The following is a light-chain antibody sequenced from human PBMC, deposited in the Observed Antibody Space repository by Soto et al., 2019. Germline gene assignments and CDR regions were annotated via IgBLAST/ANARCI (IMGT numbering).Light chain of an antibody. V-gene: IGLV2-8*01. J-gene: IGLJ1*01. Sequence: CALTQPASASGSAGQSVTISCTGTSSDVGGYNYVSWYQQHPGKAPKLMIYEVSKRPSGVPDRFSGSKSGNTASLTVSGLQAEDEADYYCSSYAGSNKLGVFGTGTKVTVL. CDR2: EVS. CDR1: SSDVGGYNY. CDR3: SSYAGSNKLGV.